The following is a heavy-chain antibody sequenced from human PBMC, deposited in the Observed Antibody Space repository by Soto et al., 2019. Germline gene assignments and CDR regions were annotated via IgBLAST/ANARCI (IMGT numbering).Heavy chain of an antibody. CDR2: IFYSGRSGST. D-gene: IGHD2-21*02. CDR1: GGSVTSYY. J-gene: IGHJ5*02. V-gene: IGHV4-59*02. Sequence: QVQLQESGPGLVKPSETLSLTCSVSGGSVTSYYWSWIRQPPAKGLEWIGYIFYSGRSGSTNYNPLLKSRVIISVDTSKNQVSLKMSSVTAADTAVYYCAKTALGWFDPWGQGTLVTVSS. CDR3: AKTALGWFDP.